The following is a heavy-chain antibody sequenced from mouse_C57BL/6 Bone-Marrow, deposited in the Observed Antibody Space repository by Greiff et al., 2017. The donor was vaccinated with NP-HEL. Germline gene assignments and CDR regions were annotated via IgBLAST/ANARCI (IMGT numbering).Heavy chain of an antibody. CDR2: IDPETGGT. CDR3: TNYYGSSYVPYYAMDY. J-gene: IGHJ4*01. V-gene: IGHV1-15*01. Sequence: QVHVKQSGAELVRPGASVTLSCKASGYTFTDYEMHWVKQTPVHGLEWIGAIDPETGGTAYNQKFKGKAILTADKSSSTAYMELRSLTSEDSAVYYCTNYYGSSYVPYYAMDYWGQGTSVTVSS. D-gene: IGHD1-1*01. CDR1: GYTFTDYE.